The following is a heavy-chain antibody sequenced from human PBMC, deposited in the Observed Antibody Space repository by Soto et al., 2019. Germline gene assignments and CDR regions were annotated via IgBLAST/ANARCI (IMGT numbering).Heavy chain of an antibody. CDR1: GGSIRTYY. CDR3: ARSTGYGDSYFDY. J-gene: IGHJ4*02. CDR2: MYYGGST. V-gene: IGHV4-59*01. D-gene: IGHD5-18*01. Sequence: QVQLQESGPGLVKPSETLSLTCTVSGGSIRTYYWNWIRQPPGKGLELIGYMYYGGSTNYNPSLKSRVTVSGDTSKNDFSLKLTSVTAADTAVYYCARSTGYGDSYFDYWGRGTLVTVSS.